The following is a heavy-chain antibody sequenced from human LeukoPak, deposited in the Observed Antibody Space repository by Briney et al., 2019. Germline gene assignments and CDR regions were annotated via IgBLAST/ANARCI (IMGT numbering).Heavy chain of an antibody. CDR3: AGRSGYDPYYFDY. CDR2: INPNSGGT. J-gene: IGHJ4*02. CDR1: GYSFTGYY. D-gene: IGHD5-12*01. Sequence: ASMKVSSKDSGYSFTGYYMHSVRQAPGEGLEWMACINPNSGGTDYAQKFNSRVTMTRNTSISTAYMELSRLTADDTAVYYCAGRSGYDPYYFDYWGQGTLVAVSS. V-gene: IGHV1-2*02.